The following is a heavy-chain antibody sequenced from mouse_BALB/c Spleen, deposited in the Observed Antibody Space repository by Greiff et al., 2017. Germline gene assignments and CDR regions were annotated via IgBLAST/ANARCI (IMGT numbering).Heavy chain of an antibody. V-gene: IGHV14-4*02. CDR3: NAEGLRVAY. Sequence: EVKLEESGAELVRSGASVKLSCTASGFNIKDYYMHWVKQRPEQGLEWIGWIDPENGDTEYAPKFQGKATMTADTSSNTAYLQLSSLTSEDTAVYYCNAEGLRVAYWGQGTLVTVSA. CDR2: IDPENGDT. CDR1: GFNIKDYY. J-gene: IGHJ3*01. D-gene: IGHD2-4*01.